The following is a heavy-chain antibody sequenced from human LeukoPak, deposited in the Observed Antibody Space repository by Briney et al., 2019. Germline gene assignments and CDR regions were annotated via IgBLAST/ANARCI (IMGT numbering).Heavy chain of an antibody. CDR1: GFTFSSYG. CDR2: ISDDSGTT. J-gene: IGHJ6*03. D-gene: IGHD3-22*01. CDR3: AKGYDTTYYHYYFMDV. Sequence: GGSLRLSCAASGFTFSSYGMSWVRQAPGKGLEWVSVISDDSGTTYYADSVKGRFTISRDNFKNTLFLQMNSLRAEDAAVYYCAKGYDTTYYHYYFMDVWGKGTTVTISS. V-gene: IGHV3-23*01.